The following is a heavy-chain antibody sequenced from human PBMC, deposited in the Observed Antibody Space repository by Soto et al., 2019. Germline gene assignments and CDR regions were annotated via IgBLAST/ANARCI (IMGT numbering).Heavy chain of an antibody. J-gene: IGHJ6*02. CDR1: GFTFSSYA. Sequence: QVQLVESGGGVVQPGRSLRLSCAASGFTFSSYAMHWVRQAPGKGLEWVAVISYDGSNKYYADSVKGRFTISRDNSKNTLYLQMNSLRAEDTAVYYCAREWAAAETYYDGMDVWGQGTTVTVSS. CDR2: ISYDGSNK. CDR3: AREWAAAETYYDGMDV. D-gene: IGHD6-13*01. V-gene: IGHV3-30-3*01.